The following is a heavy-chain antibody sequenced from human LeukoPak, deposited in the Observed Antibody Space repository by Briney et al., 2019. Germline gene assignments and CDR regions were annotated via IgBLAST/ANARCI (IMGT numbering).Heavy chain of an antibody. D-gene: IGHD6-13*01. V-gene: IGHV4-39*07. CDR1: GGSISSSNYY. CDR2: IFYSGST. CDR3: ARVTGYMTEDYFDY. Sequence: SETLSLTCTVSGGSISSSNYYWGWIRQPPGKGLEWIGNIFYSGSTYYSPSLKSRVTISLDTSKSQFSLRLSSVTAADTAVYYCARVTGYMTEDYFDYWGQGTLITVSS. J-gene: IGHJ4*02.